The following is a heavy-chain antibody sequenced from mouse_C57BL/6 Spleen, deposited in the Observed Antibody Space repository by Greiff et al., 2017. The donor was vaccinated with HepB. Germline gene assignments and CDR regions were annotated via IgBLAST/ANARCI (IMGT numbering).Heavy chain of an antibody. Sequence: EVKLVESGGGLVKPGGSLKLSCAASGFTFSDYGMHWVRQAPEKGLEWVAYISSGSSTIYYADTVKGRFTISRDNAQNTLFLQMTSLRSEDTAMYYCARTAQFYYAMDYWGQGTSVTVSS. V-gene: IGHV5-17*01. CDR1: GFTFSDYG. CDR2: ISSGSSTI. CDR3: ARTAQFYYAMDY. J-gene: IGHJ4*01. D-gene: IGHD3-2*02.